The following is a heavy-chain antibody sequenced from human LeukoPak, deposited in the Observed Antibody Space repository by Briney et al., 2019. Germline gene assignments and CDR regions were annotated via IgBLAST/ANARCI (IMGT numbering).Heavy chain of an antibody. Sequence: GGSLRLSCAASGFTVSSNYMSWVRQAPGKGLEWVSVIYSGGSTYYADSVKGRFTISRDNSKNTLYLQMNSLRAEDTAVYYCAREGYYGSGSYYSSPYYGMDVWGQGTTVTVSS. J-gene: IGHJ6*02. CDR1: GFTVSSNY. D-gene: IGHD3-10*01. CDR2: IYSGGST. V-gene: IGHV3-66*01. CDR3: AREGYYGSGSYYSSPYYGMDV.